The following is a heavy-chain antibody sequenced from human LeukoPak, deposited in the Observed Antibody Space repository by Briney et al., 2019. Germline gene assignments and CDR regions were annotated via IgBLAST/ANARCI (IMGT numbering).Heavy chain of an antibody. J-gene: IGHJ3*02. CDR1: GYTFTSYA. Sequence: ASVKVSCKASGYTFTSYAMNWVRQAPGQGLEWMGWINTNTGNPTYAQGFTGRFVFSLDTSVSTAYLQISSLKAEDTAVYYCARGRVYYYDTSGYYYEPYAFDIWGQGTMVTVSS. D-gene: IGHD3-22*01. CDR2: INTNTGNP. V-gene: IGHV7-4-1*02. CDR3: ARGRVYYYDTSGYYYEPYAFDI.